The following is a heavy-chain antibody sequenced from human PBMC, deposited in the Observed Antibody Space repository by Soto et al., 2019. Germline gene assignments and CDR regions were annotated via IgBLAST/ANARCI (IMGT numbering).Heavy chain of an antibody. CDR3: VKGSSNWSHLYFDY. V-gene: IGHV1-69*02. CDR1: GGTFSSYT. J-gene: IGHJ4*02. D-gene: IGHD6-13*01. Sequence: SVKVSCKASGGTFSSYTISWVRQAPGQGLEWMGRIIPILGIANYAQKFQGRVTITADKSTSTAYMELSSLRSEDTAVYYCVKGSSNWSHLYFDYWGLGTLVTVSS. CDR2: IIPILGIA.